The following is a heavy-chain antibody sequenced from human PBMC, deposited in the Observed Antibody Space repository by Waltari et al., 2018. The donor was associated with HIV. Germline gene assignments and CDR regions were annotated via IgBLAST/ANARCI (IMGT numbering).Heavy chain of an antibody. CDR1: EASFSSYG. CDR3: ASARETMGVDFDF. D-gene: IGHD3-10*01. CDR2: VIPMSGTA. Sequence: QVQLVQSGTEVRTPGSAVKVSCKASEASFSSYGIHWVRQAPGQGLEWMGRVIPMSGTAMKAQKFQARVTISADKSTTTAYMELTSLRTEDTAVYYCASARETMGVDFDFWGQGTLVTVSS. V-gene: IGHV1-69*08. J-gene: IGHJ4*02.